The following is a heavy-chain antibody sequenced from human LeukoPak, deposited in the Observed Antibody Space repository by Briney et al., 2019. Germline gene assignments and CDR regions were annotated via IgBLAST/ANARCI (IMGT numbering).Heavy chain of an antibody. CDR2: IYYSGST. J-gene: IGHJ4*02. CDR1: GGSITSRSYY. V-gene: IGHV4-39*02. Sequence: TSETLSLTCTVSGGSITSRSYYWVWIPQPPGQGLEWSVSIYYSGSTYYNPSLKSRVTITVDTSKNHFSLKLSSMTAADTAVYYCARTSSFSGSYFRCGQGTLVTVSS. D-gene: IGHD1-26*01. CDR3: ARTSSFSGSYFR.